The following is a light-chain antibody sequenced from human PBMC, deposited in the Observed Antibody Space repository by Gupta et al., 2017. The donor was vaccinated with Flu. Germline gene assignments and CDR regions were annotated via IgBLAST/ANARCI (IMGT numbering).Light chain of an antibody. CDR3: SSYSNTNTLVV. V-gene: IGLV2-14*01. J-gene: IGLJ2*01. Sequence: TISCTGTNSDLGTYNFVSWYQQHPGQAPKLMIFEVSNRPSGVSNRFSGSKSANTASLTISGLQTEDEAVYYCSSYSNTNTLVVFGGGTKLTVL. CDR1: NSDLGTYNF. CDR2: EVS.